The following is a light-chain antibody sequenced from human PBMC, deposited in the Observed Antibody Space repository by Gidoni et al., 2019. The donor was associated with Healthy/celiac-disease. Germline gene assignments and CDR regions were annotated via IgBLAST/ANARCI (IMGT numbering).Light chain of an antibody. CDR2: EGS. V-gene: IGLV2-23*03. Sequence: QSALPQPASVSGSPGQSIPISCTGTSSDVGSYNLVPWYQQHPGKAPTLRIYEGSKRPSGVSNRFSGSKSGNTASLTSSGLQAEDEADYYCCSYAGSSTFKVFGGGTKLTVL. CDR1: SSDVGSYNL. CDR3: CSYAGSSTFKV. J-gene: IGLJ3*02.